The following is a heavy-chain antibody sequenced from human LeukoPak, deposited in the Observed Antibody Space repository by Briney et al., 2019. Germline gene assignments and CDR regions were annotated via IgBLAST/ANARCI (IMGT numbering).Heavy chain of an antibody. CDR1: GFTFINYA. J-gene: IGHJ4*02. CDR2: ISGSGGST. Sequence: GSLRLSCAASGFTFINYAVTWVRQAPGKGLEWVSAISGSGGSTYYADSVKGRFTISRDNSKNTLYLQMNSLRAEDTAVYYCANQGIFNFFWSGYSMGDYWGQGTLVTVSS. D-gene: IGHD3-3*01. CDR3: ANQGIFNFFWSGYSMGDY. V-gene: IGHV3-23*01.